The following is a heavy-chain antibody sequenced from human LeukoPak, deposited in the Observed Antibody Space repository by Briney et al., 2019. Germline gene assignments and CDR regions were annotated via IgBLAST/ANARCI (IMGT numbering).Heavy chain of an antibody. Sequence: SGGSLRLSCAASGFTFSGYAMSWVRQAPGKGLEWVSTISDNGGRTYYADSVKGRFTISRDNSKNTLYLQMNSLRAEDTAVYYCAKSSGFPGGWFDPWGQGTLVTVSS. V-gene: IGHV3-23*01. CDR1: GFTFSGYA. CDR3: AKSSGFPGGWFDP. J-gene: IGHJ5*02. D-gene: IGHD3-16*01. CDR2: ISDNGGRT.